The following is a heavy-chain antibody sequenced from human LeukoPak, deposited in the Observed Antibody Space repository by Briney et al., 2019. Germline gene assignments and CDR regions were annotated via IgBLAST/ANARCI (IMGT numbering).Heavy chain of an antibody. CDR3: AGRYGSGSYLVY. V-gene: IGHV1-46*01. D-gene: IGHD3-10*01. CDR2: INPSGGST. CDR1: GYTFTIYY. J-gene: IGHJ4*02. Sequence: ASVKVSCKASGYTFTIYYMHWVRQAPGQGLEWMGIINPSGGSTSYAQKFQGRVTMTRDTSTSTVYMELSSLGSEDTAVYYCAGRYGSGSYLVYWGQGTLVTVSS.